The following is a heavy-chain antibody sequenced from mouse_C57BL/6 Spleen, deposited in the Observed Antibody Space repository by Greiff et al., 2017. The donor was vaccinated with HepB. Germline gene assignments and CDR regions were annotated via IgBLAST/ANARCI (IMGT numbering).Heavy chain of an antibody. CDR2: IYPGSGST. J-gene: IGHJ1*03. V-gene: IGHV1-55*01. D-gene: IGHD1-1*01. CDR3: ARGYYYGSSYGDWYFDV. Sequence: QVQLQQPGAELVKPGASVKMSCKASGYTFTSYWITWVKQRPGQGLEWIGDIYPGSGSTNYNEKFKSKATLTVDTSSSTAYMQLSSLTSEDSAVDYCARGYYYGSSYGDWYFDVWGTGTTVTVSS. CDR1: GYTFTSYW.